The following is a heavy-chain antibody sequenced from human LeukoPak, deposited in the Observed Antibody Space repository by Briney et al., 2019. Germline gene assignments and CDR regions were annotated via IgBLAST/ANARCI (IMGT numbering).Heavy chain of an antibody. Sequence: ASVKVSCKASGYTFTSYYMHWVRQAPGQGLEWMGIINPSGGSTSYAQKFQGRVTMTRDMSTSTVYMELSSLRSEDTAVYYCAREGLRYFDWSRRLTNWFDPWGQGTLVTVSS. J-gene: IGHJ5*02. CDR3: AREGLRYFDWSRRLTNWFDP. CDR2: INPSGGST. D-gene: IGHD3-9*01. V-gene: IGHV1-46*01. CDR1: GYTFTSYY.